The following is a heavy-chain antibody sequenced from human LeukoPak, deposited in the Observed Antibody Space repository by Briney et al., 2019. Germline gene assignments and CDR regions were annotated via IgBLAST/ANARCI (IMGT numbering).Heavy chain of an antibody. CDR1: GASITSCY. Sequence: PSETLSLTCAVSGASITSCYWSWVRQSAGKGLEWIGRLYTTGATNYNPSLKSRVTMSADSSKNQLSLTLTSVTTADTAVYYCVRDGANWEEPNDAFDTWGQGTLLTVSS. CDR2: LYTTGAT. D-gene: IGHD1-26*01. CDR3: VRDGANWEEPNDAFDT. J-gene: IGHJ3*02. V-gene: IGHV4-4*07.